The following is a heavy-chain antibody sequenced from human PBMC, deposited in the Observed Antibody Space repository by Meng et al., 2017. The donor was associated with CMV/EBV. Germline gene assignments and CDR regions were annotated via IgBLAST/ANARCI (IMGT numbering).Heavy chain of an antibody. V-gene: IGHV1-69*05. J-gene: IGHJ6*02. CDR3: AREIRRWLQLYYYYYGMDV. D-gene: IGHD5-24*01. CDR1: GGTFSSYA. Sequence: SVKVSCKASGGTFSSYAISWVRQAPGQGLEWMGGIIPIFGTANYAQKFQGRVTITTDESTSTAYMELSSLRSEDTAVFYCAREIRRWLQLYYYYYGMDVWGQGTTVTVSS. CDR2: IIPIFGTA.